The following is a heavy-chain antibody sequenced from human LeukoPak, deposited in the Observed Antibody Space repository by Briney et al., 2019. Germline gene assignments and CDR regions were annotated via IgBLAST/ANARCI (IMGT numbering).Heavy chain of an antibody. V-gene: IGHV3-7*01. CDR3: ARGGAHFFDY. J-gene: IGHJ4*02. CDR2: IKNDGSEK. Sequence: GGSLGLSCAASGFTFSNYWMTWVRQAPGKGLEWVANIKNDGSEKYSADSVRGRFTISRDNAKSSLYLQLNSLRAEDTAVYYCARGGAHFFDYWGQGTLVTVSS. CDR1: GFTFSNYW. D-gene: IGHD3-16*01.